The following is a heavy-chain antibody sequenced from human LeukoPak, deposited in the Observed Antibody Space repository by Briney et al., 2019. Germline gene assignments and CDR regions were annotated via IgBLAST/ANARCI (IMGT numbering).Heavy chain of an antibody. V-gene: IGHV3-33*06. J-gene: IGHJ6*03. CDR1: GFTFSSYG. D-gene: IGHD6-13*01. Sequence: GGSLRLSCAASGFTFSSYGMHWVRQAPGKGLEWVAVIWYVGSNKYYADSVKGRFTISRDNSKNTLYLQMNSLRAEDTVVYYCAKGQQLYYYYYMDVWGKGTTVTVSS. CDR2: IWYVGSNK. CDR3: AKGQQLYYYYYMDV.